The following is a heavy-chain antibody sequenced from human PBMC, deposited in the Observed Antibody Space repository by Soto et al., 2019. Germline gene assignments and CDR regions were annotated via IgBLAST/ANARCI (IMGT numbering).Heavy chain of an antibody. V-gene: IGHV1-69*02. CDR3: ARTITIELGLRQVGWFDP. CDR1: GGTFSSYT. J-gene: IGHJ5*02. CDR2: IIPILDLT. D-gene: IGHD1-7*01. Sequence: SVKVSCKASGGTFSSYTITWVRQAPGQGLEWMGRIIPILDLTNYAQDFQGRVTITADESTGTAYMELNSLRSEDTAVYFCARTITIELGLRQVGWFDPWGQGTLVTVSS.